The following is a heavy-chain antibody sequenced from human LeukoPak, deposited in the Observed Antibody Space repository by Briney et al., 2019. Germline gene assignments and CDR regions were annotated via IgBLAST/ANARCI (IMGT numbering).Heavy chain of an antibody. Sequence: PGGSLSLSCAASGITFTSYAMSWVRQAPGKGLEWVSTISGSGGRKNYAESVKGRFTISRDNSKNTVYLQMNSLRADDTALYYCAKGWYYDVLTGYPGYYFDYWGQGTLVTVSS. CDR2: ISGSGGRK. CDR1: GITFTSYA. D-gene: IGHD3-9*01. CDR3: AKGWYYDVLTGYPGYYFDY. V-gene: IGHV3-23*01. J-gene: IGHJ4*02.